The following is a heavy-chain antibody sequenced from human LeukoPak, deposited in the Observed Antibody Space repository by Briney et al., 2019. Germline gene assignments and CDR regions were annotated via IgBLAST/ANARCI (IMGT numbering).Heavy chain of an antibody. Sequence: GASVKVSCKASGYTFTSYGISWVRQAPGQGLEWMGWISAYNGNANYAQNLQGRVTMTTDTSTSTAYMELRSLRSDDTAVYYCARDRGRDSSAYYLNRFDPWGQGTLVTVSS. V-gene: IGHV1-18*01. CDR2: ISAYNGNA. D-gene: IGHD3-22*01. J-gene: IGHJ5*02. CDR1: GYTFTSYG. CDR3: ARDRGRDSSAYYLNRFDP.